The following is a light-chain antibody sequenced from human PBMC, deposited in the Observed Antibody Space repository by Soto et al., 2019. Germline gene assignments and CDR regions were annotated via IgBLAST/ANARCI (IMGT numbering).Light chain of an antibody. CDR1: QSVSSK. Sequence: EIVMTQSPATLSLSPGEGATLSCRASQSVSSKLAWYQQRPGQAPRLLIFGASSRASGIPDRFSGSGSGTDFTLTISSLEPEDFAVYYCQQRSNWPITFGQGTRLEIK. CDR3: QQRSNWPIT. V-gene: IGKV3-11*01. CDR2: GAS. J-gene: IGKJ5*01.